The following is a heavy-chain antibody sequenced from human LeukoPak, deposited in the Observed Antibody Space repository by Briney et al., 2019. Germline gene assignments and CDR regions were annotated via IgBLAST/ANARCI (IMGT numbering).Heavy chain of an antibody. J-gene: IGHJ3*02. Sequence: SETLSLTCTVSGGSISSSSYYWGWIRQPPGKGLEWIGSIYYSGSTYYNPSLKSRVTISVDTSKNQFSLKLSSVTAADTAVYYCARQRSGSARNAFDIWGQGTMVTVSS. CDR2: IYYSGST. CDR1: GGSISSSSYY. CDR3: ARQRSGSARNAFDI. D-gene: IGHD6-19*01. V-gene: IGHV4-39*01.